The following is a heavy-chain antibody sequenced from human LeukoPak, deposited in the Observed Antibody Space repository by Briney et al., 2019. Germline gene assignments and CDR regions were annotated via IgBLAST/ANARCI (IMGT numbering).Heavy chain of an antibody. V-gene: IGHV3-66*01. D-gene: IGHD1-14*01. CDR2: IYSGGST. J-gene: IGHJ6*03. CDR1: GFTVSSNY. CDR3: ARSYGTKLSYYYYYMDV. Sequence: GGSLRLSCAASGFTVSSNYMSWVRQAPGKGLEWVSVIYSGGSTYYADSVKGRFTISRDNSKNTLYLQMNSLRAEDTAVYYCARSYGTKLSYYYYYMDVWGKGTTVTVSS.